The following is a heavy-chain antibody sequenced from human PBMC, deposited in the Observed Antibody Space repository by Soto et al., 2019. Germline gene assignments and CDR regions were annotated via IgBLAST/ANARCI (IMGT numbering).Heavy chain of an antibody. CDR2: INHSGNS. V-gene: IGHV4-34*01. D-gene: IGHD6-19*01. CDR1: GASLSDNY. CDR3: ARATAVAGTSTPY. Sequence: PSETLSLTCAVFGASLSDNYWSWIRQPPWKGLEWIGEINHSGNSNYNPSLKSRVTISVDTSKNQFSLKLSPVTAADTAVYYCARATAVAGTSTPYWGQGTLVTVSS. J-gene: IGHJ4*02.